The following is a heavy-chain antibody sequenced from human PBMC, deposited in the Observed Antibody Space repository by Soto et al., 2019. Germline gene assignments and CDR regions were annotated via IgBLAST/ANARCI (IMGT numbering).Heavy chain of an antibody. CDR2: IYSTEST. CDR3: ARSDCSSKPRYYFDR. CDR1: GGSISSGSYY. Sequence: SETLSLTCTVSGGSISSGSYYWTWIRQHPGKGLEWIGHIYSTESTNYNPSLKSRLTISVDMSASQFSLKLSSVTVADTAVYYCARSDCSSKPRYYFDRSGQGTLVTVSS. J-gene: IGHJ4*02. D-gene: IGHD2-2*01. V-gene: IGHV4-31*03.